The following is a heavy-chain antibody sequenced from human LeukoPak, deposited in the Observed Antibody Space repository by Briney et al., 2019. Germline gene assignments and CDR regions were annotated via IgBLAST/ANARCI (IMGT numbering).Heavy chain of an antibody. Sequence: ASVKVSCKASGYTFTSYGISWVRQAPGQGLEWMGWISAYNGNTNYAQKLQGRVTMTTDTSTSTAYMELSSLRSEDTAVYYCARDCSGGSCYSPPLDYWGQGTLVTVSS. V-gene: IGHV1-18*01. CDR1: GYTFTSYG. D-gene: IGHD2-15*01. CDR2: ISAYNGNT. J-gene: IGHJ4*02. CDR3: ARDCSGGSCYSPPLDY.